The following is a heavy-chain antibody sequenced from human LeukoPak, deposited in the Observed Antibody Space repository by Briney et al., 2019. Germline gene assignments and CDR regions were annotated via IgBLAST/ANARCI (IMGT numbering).Heavy chain of an antibody. CDR2: IKDDGSDK. J-gene: IGHJ4*02. CDR1: GFSISNYW. V-gene: IGHV3-7*01. CDR3: ARDQSSRPLGY. Sequence: GGSLRLSCAASGFSISNYWMSWVRQAPGKGLEWVANIKDDGSDKCYVDSVKGRFTISRDNAKNSLYLQMNSLRVEDTAVYYCARDQSSRPLGYWGQGTLVTVFS. D-gene: IGHD3-16*01.